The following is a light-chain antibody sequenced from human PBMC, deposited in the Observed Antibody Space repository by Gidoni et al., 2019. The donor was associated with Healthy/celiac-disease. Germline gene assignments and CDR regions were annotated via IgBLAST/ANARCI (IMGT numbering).Light chain of an antibody. CDR2: GAS. CDR1: QSVSSN. Sequence: EIVMTKSPATLSVSPGERATPSCRASQSVSSNLAWYQQKPGQAPRLLIYGASTRATGIPARFSGSGSGTEFTLTISSLQSEDFAVYYCQQYNNWPLFGGGTKVEIK. V-gene: IGKV3-15*01. CDR3: QQYNNWPL. J-gene: IGKJ4*01.